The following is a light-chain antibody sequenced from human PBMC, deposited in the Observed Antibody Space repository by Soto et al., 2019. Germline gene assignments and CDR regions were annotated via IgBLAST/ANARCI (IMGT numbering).Light chain of an antibody. J-gene: IGKJ4*01. CDR2: AAS. V-gene: IGKV3-15*01. Sequence: ERVMTQSPATLSVSPRERATLSCRASQSVSRHLAWYQQKPGQAPRLLIYAASARATGIPARFSGSGSGTECTLTSSSLQSEDFATYYCQQYNNWPLAFGGGTKVEIK. CDR1: QSVSRH. CDR3: QQYNNWPLA.